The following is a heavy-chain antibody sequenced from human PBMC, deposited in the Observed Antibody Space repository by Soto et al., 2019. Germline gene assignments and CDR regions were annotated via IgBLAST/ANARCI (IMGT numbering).Heavy chain of an antibody. V-gene: IGHV1-18*04. Sequence: QVQVMRSGAEVKKHGDTVKVSCKTSGYIFSDYGINWVRQAPGQGLEWMGWISGYSGNANSAQKFKGRVTITTDKSKRTAYMELRRLRSDDTAVYYCAKRTSGTTWGESDYWGQGTLVTVPS. CDR2: ISGYSGNA. D-gene: IGHD4-17*01. CDR3: AKRTSGTTWGESDY. J-gene: IGHJ4*02. CDR1: GYIFSDYG.